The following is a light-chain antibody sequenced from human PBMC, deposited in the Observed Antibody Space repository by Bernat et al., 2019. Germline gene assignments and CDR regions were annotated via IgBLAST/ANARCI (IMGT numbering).Light chain of an antibody. V-gene: IGLV1-44*01. CDR3: AAWDDSLSAVV. Sequence: QSVLTQPPSASGTPGQRVIISCSGSSANIGSNIVNWYQQLTGMAPKLLIHSDNQRPSGVPERFSGSKSGTSASLAISGLQSEDEADYSCAAWDDSLSAVVFGGGTKLTV. J-gene: IGLJ2*01. CDR1: SANIGSNI. CDR2: SDN.